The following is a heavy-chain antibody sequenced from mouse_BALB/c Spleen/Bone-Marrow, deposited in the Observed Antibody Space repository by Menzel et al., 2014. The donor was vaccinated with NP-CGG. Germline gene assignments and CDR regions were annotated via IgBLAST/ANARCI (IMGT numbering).Heavy chain of an antibody. CDR2: IYPKNDDA. J-gene: IGHJ2*01. D-gene: IGHD2-1*01. CDR1: GYSFTNFW. V-gene: IGHV1-63*02. Sequence: VKLMESGAELVRPGTSVKMSCKAAGYSFTNFWIGWVKQRPGHGLEWIGDIYPKNDDANYNEKFKGRATLTVDTSSSTAYMQHSGLTSEDSAIYYCTRHYGNYDYWGQGSPLTVSS. CDR3: TRHYGNYDY.